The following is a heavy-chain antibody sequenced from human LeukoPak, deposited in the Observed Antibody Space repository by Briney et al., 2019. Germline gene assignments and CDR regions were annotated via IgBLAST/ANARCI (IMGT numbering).Heavy chain of an antibody. D-gene: IGHD5-24*01. V-gene: IGHV1-69*06. Sequence: ASVTVSCKASGGTFSSYAISWVRQAPGQGLEWMGGIIPIFGTANYSQKFQGRVTITADKSTSTAYMELSSLRSEDTAVYYCARGDGYNPHSGVNFDYWGQGTLVTVSS. CDR1: GGTFSSYA. CDR2: IIPIFGTA. CDR3: ARGDGYNPHSGVNFDY. J-gene: IGHJ4*02.